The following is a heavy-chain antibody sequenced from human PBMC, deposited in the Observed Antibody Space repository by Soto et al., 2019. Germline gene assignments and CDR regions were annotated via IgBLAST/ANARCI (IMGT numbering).Heavy chain of an antibody. V-gene: IGHV3-23*01. J-gene: IGHJ5*02. CDR2: ISGSGGST. CDR1: GFTFSSYA. CDR3: AKEGSMYYGSGYNWFDP. D-gene: IGHD3-10*01. Sequence: EVQLLESGGGSVQPGGSLRLSCAASGFTFSSYAMSWVRQAPGKGLEWVSAISGSGGSTYYADSVKGRFTVSRDNPKNTLYLQMNSLRAEDTAVYYCAKEGSMYYGSGYNWFDPWGQGTLVTVSS.